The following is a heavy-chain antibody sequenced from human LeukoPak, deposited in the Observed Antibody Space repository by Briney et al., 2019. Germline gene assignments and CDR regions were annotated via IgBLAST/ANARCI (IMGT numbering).Heavy chain of an antibody. Sequence: ASLKVSCKPSGYTFTSYAMNWVRQAPGQGLEWMGWINTNTGNPTYAKGVTGRLVFALDTSVSTAYLQISSLKAEDTAVYCCARGYSSLMNYYYYYMDVWGKGTTVTVSS. V-gene: IGHV7-4-1*02. CDR3: ARGYSSLMNYYYYYMDV. D-gene: IGHD4-11*01. CDR2: INTNTGNP. CDR1: GYTFTSYA. J-gene: IGHJ6*03.